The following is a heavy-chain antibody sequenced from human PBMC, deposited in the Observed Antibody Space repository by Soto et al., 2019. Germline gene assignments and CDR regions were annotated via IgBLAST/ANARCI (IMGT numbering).Heavy chain of an antibody. CDR2: IYYSGST. Sequence: QVQLQESGPGLVKPSQTLSLTCTVSGGSISSGGYYWSWIRQHPGKGREWIGYIYYSGSTYYNPSLKRRVTLSVDTSKNQFSLKLSSVTAADTAVYYCARTSYDSSGTAADPWGQGTLVTVSS. CDR3: ARTSYDSSGTAADP. J-gene: IGHJ5*02. V-gene: IGHV4-31*03. D-gene: IGHD3-22*01. CDR1: GGSISSGGYY.